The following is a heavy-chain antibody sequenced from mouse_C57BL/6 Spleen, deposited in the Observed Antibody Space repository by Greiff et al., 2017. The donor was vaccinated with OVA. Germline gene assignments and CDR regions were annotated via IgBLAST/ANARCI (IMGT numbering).Heavy chain of an antibody. V-gene: IGHV1-50*01. J-gene: IGHJ2*01. CDR1: GYNFTSYW. Sequence: VQLKQPGAELVKPGASVKLSCKASGYNFTSYWMQWVKQRPGQGLEWIGEIDPSASYTKYNQKFKGKATLTVDTSSSTAYMQLSSLTSEYPAVEYGARWGLSSYYFDYWGQGTTLTVSS. D-gene: IGHD1-3*01. CDR3: ARWGLSSYYFDY. CDR2: IDPSASYT.